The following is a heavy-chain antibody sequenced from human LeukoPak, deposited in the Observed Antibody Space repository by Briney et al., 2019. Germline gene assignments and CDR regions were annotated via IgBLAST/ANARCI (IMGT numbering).Heavy chain of an antibody. CDR1: GFTFDDYA. Sequence: GRSLRLSCAASGFTFDDYAMHWVRQAPGKGLEWVSGISWNSGSIGYADSVKGRFTISRDNAKNSLYLQMNSLRAEDTAVYYCAKAYITIFGVVIRAQGNYGYWGQGTLVTVSS. D-gene: IGHD3-3*01. CDR2: ISWNSGSI. J-gene: IGHJ4*02. V-gene: IGHV3-9*01. CDR3: AKAYITIFGVVIRAQGNYGY.